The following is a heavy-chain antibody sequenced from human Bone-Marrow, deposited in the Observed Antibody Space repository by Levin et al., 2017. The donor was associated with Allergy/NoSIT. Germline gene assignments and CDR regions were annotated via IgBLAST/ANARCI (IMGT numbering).Heavy chain of an antibody. D-gene: IGHD3-10*01. CDR1: GFTFDDYA. V-gene: IGHV3-43D*03. Sequence: GESLKISCAASGFTFDDYAMHWVRQAPGKGLEWVSLISWDGGSTYYADSVKGRFTISRDNSKNSLYLQMNSLRAEDTALYYCAKGQGSGSLDYWGQGTLVTVSS. CDR2: ISWDGGST. CDR3: AKGQGSGSLDY. J-gene: IGHJ4*02.